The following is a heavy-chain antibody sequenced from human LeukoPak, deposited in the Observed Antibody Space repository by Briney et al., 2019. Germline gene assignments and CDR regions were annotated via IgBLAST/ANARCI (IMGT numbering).Heavy chain of an antibody. CDR2: IKSKTDGGTT. J-gene: IGHJ5*02. V-gene: IGHV3-15*01. CDR1: GFTFSNAW. Sequence: GGSLRLSCAASGFTFSNAWMSWVRQAPGKGLEWVGRIKSKTDGGTTDYAAPVKGRFTVSRDESKNTLYLQMNSLKTEDTAVYYCTTETPYYYDSSGYDTWGQGTLVTVSS. D-gene: IGHD3-22*01. CDR3: TTETPYYYDSSGYDT.